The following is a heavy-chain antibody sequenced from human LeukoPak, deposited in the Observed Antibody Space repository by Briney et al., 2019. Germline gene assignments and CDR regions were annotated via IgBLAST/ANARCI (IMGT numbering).Heavy chain of an antibody. CDR1: GDSISSYY. J-gene: IGHJ4*02. V-gene: IGHV4-59*01. CDR2: IYYSGST. CDR3: VRDVGPIEY. D-gene: IGHD1-26*01. Sequence: SETLSLTCTVSGDSISSYYWSWIRQPPGRGLEWIGYIYYSGSTNYNPSLKSRVTISVDTSRNQFSLKLTSVTAADTAVYYCVRDVGPIEYWGQGILITVSS.